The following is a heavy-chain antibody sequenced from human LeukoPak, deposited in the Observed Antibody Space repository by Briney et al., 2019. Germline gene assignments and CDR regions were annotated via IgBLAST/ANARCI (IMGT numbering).Heavy chain of an antibody. CDR2: IKFDGSEI. V-gene: IGHV3-7*05. D-gene: IGHD2-21*01. J-gene: IGHJ4*02. CDR3: ARDNRWSWDG. CDR1: GFTSSDYW. Sequence: GGSMSLSCAASGFTSSDYWMSWVRRAQGKGLEWVANIKFDGSEIHYVDSVKGRFTISRDNARNSLFLQLNSLRAEDTAVYYCARDNRWSWDGWGQGTLVTVSS.